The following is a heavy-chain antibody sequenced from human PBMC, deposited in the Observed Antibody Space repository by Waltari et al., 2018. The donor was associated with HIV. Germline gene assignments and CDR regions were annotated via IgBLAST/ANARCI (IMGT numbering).Heavy chain of an antibody. V-gene: IGHV3-53*01. CDR3: ARDYNLDN. D-gene: IGHD1-1*01. CDR1: GFTASINY. J-gene: IGHJ4*02. CDR2: IYSGGST. Sequence: EVQRVESGGGLFQPGGSLRLSCAASGFTASINYINWRCQAPGKGLEWVSVIYSGGSTYYADSGKGRFTISRDNSKNTLYLQMNSLRAEDTAVYYCARDYNLDNWGQGTLVTVSS.